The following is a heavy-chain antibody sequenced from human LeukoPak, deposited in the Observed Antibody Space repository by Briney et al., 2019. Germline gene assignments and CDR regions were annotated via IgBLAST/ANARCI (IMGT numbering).Heavy chain of an antibody. Sequence: ASVKVSCKASGGTFSSYAISWVRQAPGQGLGWMGGIIPIFGTANYAQKFQGRVTITADESTSTAYMELSSLRSEDTAVYYCASGMGAVLGSDYYWDQGTLVTVSS. CDR2: IIPIFGTA. CDR1: GGTFSSYA. J-gene: IGHJ4*02. V-gene: IGHV1-69*13. D-gene: IGHD2-8*01. CDR3: ASGMGAVLGSDYY.